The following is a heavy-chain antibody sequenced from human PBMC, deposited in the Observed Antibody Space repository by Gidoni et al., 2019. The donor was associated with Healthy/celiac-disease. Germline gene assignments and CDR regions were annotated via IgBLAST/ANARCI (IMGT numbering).Heavy chain of an antibody. J-gene: IGHJ6*03. CDR2: INHSGST. CDR3: ARGGYYYYYMDV. Sequence: QVQLQQWGAGLLKPSETLSLTCAVYGGSFSGYYWSWIRQPPGKGLEWIGEINHSGSTNYNPSRKSRVTISVDTSKNQFSLKLSSVTAADTAVYYCARGGYYYYYMDVWGKGTTVTVSS. CDR1: GGSFSGYY. V-gene: IGHV4-34*01.